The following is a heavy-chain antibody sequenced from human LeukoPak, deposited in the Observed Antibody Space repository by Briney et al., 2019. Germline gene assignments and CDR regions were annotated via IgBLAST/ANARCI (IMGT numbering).Heavy chain of an antibody. CDR3: ALRGLLGAFHI. J-gene: IGHJ3*02. CDR1: GFTFANYA. V-gene: IGHV3-23*01. CDR2: VSGSGEST. D-gene: IGHD2-15*01. Sequence: GGSLRPSCAASGFTFANYAITWVRQAPGKGLEWLSLVSGSGESTEYADSAKGRFTISRDNSRNTLYLQMNSRRPEDTAVYYCALRGLLGAFHIWGQGTMVTVSS.